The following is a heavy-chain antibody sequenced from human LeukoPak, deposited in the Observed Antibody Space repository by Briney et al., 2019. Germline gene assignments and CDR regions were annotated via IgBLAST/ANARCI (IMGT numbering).Heavy chain of an antibody. J-gene: IGHJ4*02. CDR1: GGSFSGYY. CDR2: IYYSGST. D-gene: IGHD3-9*01. CDR3: ARIHRGVVRYFGWSCAFDY. V-gene: IGHV4-34*01. Sequence: SETLSLTCAVYGGSFSGYYWSWIRQPPGKGLEWIGEIYYSGSTNYNPSLKSRVTISVDTSKNQFSLKLSSVTAAEAAVYYCARIHRGVVRYFGWSCAFDYWGQGTLGTLSS.